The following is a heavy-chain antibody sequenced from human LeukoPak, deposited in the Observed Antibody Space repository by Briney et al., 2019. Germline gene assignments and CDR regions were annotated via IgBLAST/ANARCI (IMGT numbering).Heavy chain of an antibody. CDR1: GGSISTYF. J-gene: IGHJ5*02. CDR2: IYNSGST. Sequence: SSETLSLTCTVSGGSISTYFWSWIRQPPGKGLEWIGYIYNSGSTSYNPSLKSRITMSVDTSKNQFSLKLMSVTAADTAVYYCARDSGTTGEVKFDPWGRGTLVTVSS. D-gene: IGHD3-10*01. V-gene: IGHV4-59*12. CDR3: ARDSGTTGEVKFDP.